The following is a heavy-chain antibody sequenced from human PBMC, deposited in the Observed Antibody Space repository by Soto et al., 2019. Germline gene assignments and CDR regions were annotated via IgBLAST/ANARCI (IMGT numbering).Heavy chain of an antibody. CDR2: INTGNGNT. CDR1: GYSFTTHA. CDR3: ARGEQLYYYYNGMDV. V-gene: IGHV1-3*04. Sequence: ASVKVSCKASGYSFTTHAMIWVRQAPGQRPEWMGWINTGNGNTRYSPKFQGRVNITRDTSASTAYMELSSLKSEDTAVYYCARGEQLYYYYNGMDVWGQGSTVTVSS. J-gene: IGHJ6*02.